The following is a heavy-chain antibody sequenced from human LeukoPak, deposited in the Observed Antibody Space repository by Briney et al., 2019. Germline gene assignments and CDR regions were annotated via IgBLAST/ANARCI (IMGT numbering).Heavy chain of an antibody. CDR2: IIPILGIA. D-gene: IGHD6-13*01. J-gene: IGHJ4*02. CDR1: GGTFISYA. V-gene: IGHV1-69*04. Sequence: SVKVSCKASGGTFISYAISWVRQAPGQGLEWMGRIIPILGIANYAQKFQGRVTITADKSTSTAYMELSSLRSEDTAVYYCARVYVPHIAAAGTSALGYWGQGTLVTVSS. CDR3: ARVYVPHIAAAGTSALGY.